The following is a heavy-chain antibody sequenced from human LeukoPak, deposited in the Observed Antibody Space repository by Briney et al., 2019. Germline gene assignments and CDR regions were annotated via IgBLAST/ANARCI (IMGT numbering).Heavy chain of an antibody. CDR1: GFSFSSYY. D-gene: IGHD3-22*01. J-gene: IGHJ4*02. CDR3: ANAQYYYDSSGYYFDY. Sequence: GGSLRLSCAASGFSFSSYYMHWVRQAPGKGLVWVSRINGVASDTIYADSVKGRFTISRDNAKNTLYLQMTSLRAEDTAVYYCANAQYYYDSSGYYFDYWGQGTLVTVSS. V-gene: IGHV3-74*01. CDR2: INGVASDT.